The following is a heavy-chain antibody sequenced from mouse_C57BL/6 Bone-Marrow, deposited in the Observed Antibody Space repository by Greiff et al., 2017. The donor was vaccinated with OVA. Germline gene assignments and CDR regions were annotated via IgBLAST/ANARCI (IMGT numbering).Heavy chain of an antibody. D-gene: IGHD2-12*01. J-gene: IGHJ3*01. Sequence: EVKLMESGGGLVQPGGSLKLSCAASGFTFSDYYMYWVRQTPEKRLEWVAYISNGGGSTYYPDTVKGRFTISRDNAKNTLYLQMSRLKSEDTAMYYCARGYSSAWFAYWGQGTLVTVSA. CDR3: ARGYSSAWFAY. V-gene: IGHV5-12*01. CDR1: GFTFSDYY. CDR2: ISNGGGST.